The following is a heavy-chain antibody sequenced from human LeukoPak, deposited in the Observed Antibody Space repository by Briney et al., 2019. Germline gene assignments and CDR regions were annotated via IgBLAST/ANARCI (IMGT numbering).Heavy chain of an antibody. Sequence: ASVKVSCKTSGYTFTSCYMHWVRQAPGQGLEWMGMTNPSAGSTRYAQKFQGRVTMTTDTSTSTVYMELSSLRSEDTAVYYCARGGCGDSAAPFDDWGQGTLVPVSS. CDR3: ARGGCGDSAAPFDD. CDR2: TNPSAGST. J-gene: IGHJ4*02. V-gene: IGHV1-46*01. D-gene: IGHD2-21*02. CDR1: GYTFTSCY.